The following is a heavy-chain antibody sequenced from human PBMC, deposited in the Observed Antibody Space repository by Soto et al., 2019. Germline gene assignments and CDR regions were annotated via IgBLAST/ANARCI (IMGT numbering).Heavy chain of an antibody. V-gene: IGHV3-30-3*01. D-gene: IGHD6-13*01. J-gene: IGHJ5*02. CDR3: ARDRSSSWPSNWFDP. Sequence: QVQLVESGGGVVQPGRSLRLSCAASGFTFSSYAMHWVRQAPGKGLEWVAVISYDGSNKYYADSVKGRFTISRDNSKNPLYLQMNSLRAEDTAVYYCARDRSSSWPSNWFDPWGQGTLVTVSS. CDR2: ISYDGSNK. CDR1: GFTFSSYA.